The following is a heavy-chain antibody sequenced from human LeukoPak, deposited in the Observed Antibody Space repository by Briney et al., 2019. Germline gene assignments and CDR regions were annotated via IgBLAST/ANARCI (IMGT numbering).Heavy chain of an antibody. D-gene: IGHD4-17*01. CDR1: GDSVSTSSGA. V-gene: IGHV6-1*01. CDR2: TYYRSKWYY. J-gene: IGHJ4*02. Sequence: SQTLSLTCAISGDSVSTSSGAWNWIRQSPSRGLEWLGRTYYRSKWYYEYAVSVQSRITISPDTSRNQFSLHLNSVTAADTAVYYCARSAPSVTSYYFDSWGQGTLVTVSS. CDR3: ARSAPSVTSYYFDS.